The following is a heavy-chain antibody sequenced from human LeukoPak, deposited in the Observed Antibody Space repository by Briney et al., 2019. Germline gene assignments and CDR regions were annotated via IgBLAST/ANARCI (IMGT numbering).Heavy chain of an antibody. D-gene: IGHD5-18*01. CDR2: ISYSGNT. V-gene: IGHV4-39*01. CDR1: GGSISSSRYY. Sequence: SETLSLTCSVSGGSISSSRYYWGWIRQPPGKSLEWIGSISYSGNTYSYPSLKSRVTISADTSKNQFSLTLNSVTAADTAVYYCARYSAMAAFFDYWGQGTLVTVSS. CDR3: ARYSAMAAFFDY. J-gene: IGHJ4*02.